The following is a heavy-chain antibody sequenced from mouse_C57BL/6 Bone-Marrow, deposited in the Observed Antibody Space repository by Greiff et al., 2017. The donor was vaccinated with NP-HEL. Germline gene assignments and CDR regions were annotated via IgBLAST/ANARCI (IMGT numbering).Heavy chain of an antibody. CDR2: ISSGDSYT. CDR3: ASPYDYDVAWFAY. Sequence: EVMLVESGGDLVKPGGSLKLSCAASGFTFSSYGMSWVRQTPDKRLEWVATISSGDSYTYYPDSVKGRFTISRDNAKNTLYLQMSSLKSEDTAMYYCASPYDYDVAWFAYWGQGTLVTVSA. V-gene: IGHV5-6*02. D-gene: IGHD2-4*01. J-gene: IGHJ3*01. CDR1: GFTFSSYG.